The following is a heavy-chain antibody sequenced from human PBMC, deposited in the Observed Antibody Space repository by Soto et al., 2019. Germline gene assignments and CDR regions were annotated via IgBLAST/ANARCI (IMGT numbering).Heavy chain of an antibody. Sequence: PSETLSLTCAVYGGSFSGYYWSWIRQPPGKGLEWIGEINHSGSTNYNPSLKSRVTISVDTSKNQFSLKLSSVTAADTAVYYCARQPYDFWSGYPAGWFDPWGQGTLVTV. CDR1: GGSFSGYY. V-gene: IGHV4-34*01. CDR3: ARQPYDFWSGYPAGWFDP. J-gene: IGHJ5*02. D-gene: IGHD3-3*01. CDR2: INHSGST.